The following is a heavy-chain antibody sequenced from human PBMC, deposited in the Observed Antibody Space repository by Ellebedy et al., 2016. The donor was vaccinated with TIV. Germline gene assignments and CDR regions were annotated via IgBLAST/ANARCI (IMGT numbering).Heavy chain of an antibody. V-gene: IGHV4-4*02. Sequence: MPSETLSLTCAVSGGSISSSDWWSWVRQPPGKGLEWIGAIYRSVTTDYNPSLESRATISMDKSKNLLSLKLTSVTAADTAMYYCARDPHTGGDFASWGQGTLVTVSS. J-gene: IGHJ4*02. CDR2: IYRSVTT. CDR1: GGSISSSDW. D-gene: IGHD2-8*02. CDR3: ARDPHTGGDFAS.